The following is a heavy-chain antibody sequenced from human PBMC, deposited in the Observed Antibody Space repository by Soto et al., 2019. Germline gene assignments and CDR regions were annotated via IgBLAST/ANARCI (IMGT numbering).Heavy chain of an antibody. CDR3: AKESLFSGWYVGDALDI. Sequence: EVQLLESGGGLVQPGGSLRLSCVASGFTFSTYAMNWVRQAPGKGLEWVSAISGSDGSTYYADSVKGRFTISRDTSKNTLDLQMRSLRAEDTAVYYCAKESLFSGWYVGDALDIWGQGTMVTVSS. V-gene: IGHV3-23*01. J-gene: IGHJ3*02. CDR1: GFTFSTYA. CDR2: ISGSDGST. D-gene: IGHD6-19*01.